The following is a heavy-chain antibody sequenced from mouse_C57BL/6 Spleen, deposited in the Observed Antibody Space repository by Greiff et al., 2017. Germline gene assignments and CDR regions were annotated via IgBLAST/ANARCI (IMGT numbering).Heavy chain of an antibody. Sequence: QVQLQQPGTELVKPGASVKLSCKASGYTFTSYWMHWVKQRPGQGLEWIGNINPSNGGTNYNEKFKSKATLTVDKSSSTAYMQLSSLTSEDSAVYYCAREGNYYGSSYCAIDYWGQGTSVTVSS. J-gene: IGHJ4*01. CDR1: GYTFTSYW. CDR2: INPSNGGT. D-gene: IGHD1-1*01. V-gene: IGHV1-53*01. CDR3: AREGNYYGSSYCAIDY.